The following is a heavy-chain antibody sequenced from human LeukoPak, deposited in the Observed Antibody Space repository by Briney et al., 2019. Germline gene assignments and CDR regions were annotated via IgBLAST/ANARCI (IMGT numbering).Heavy chain of an antibody. CDR2: INPTGGST. Sequence: ASVKVSCKASGYTFTSYYMHWVRQAPGQGLEWMGLINPTGGSTGYAQKFQGRVTMTRDMSTSTVYMELSSLRSEDTAVYYCARGGSSGYFAFDYWGQGTLVTVSS. V-gene: IGHV1-46*01. CDR1: GYTFTSYY. D-gene: IGHD3-22*01. CDR3: ARGGSSGYFAFDY. J-gene: IGHJ4*02.